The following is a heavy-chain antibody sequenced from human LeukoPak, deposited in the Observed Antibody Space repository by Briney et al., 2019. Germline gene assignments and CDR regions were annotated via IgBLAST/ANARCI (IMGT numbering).Heavy chain of an antibody. V-gene: IGHV4-30-4*08. J-gene: IGHJ4*02. Sequence: SETLSLTCTVSGGSISSGDYYWSWIRQPPGKGLEWIGYIYYSGSTYYNPSLKSRVTISVDTSKNQFSLKLSSVTAADTAVYYRARGDIYCSSTSCQRGFGYWGQGTLVTVSS. CDR1: GGSISSGDYY. D-gene: IGHD2-2*01. CDR2: IYYSGST. CDR3: ARGDIYCSSTSCQRGFGY.